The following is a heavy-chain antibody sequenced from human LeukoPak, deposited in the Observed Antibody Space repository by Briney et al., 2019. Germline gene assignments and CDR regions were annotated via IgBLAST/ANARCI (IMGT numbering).Heavy chain of an antibody. CDR2: ISGTGATI. CDR3: LRDRASVAFDY. Sequence: GGSLRLSCAASGFTFTTYSIHWVRQAPGKGLEWVSFISGTGATIQYADSVKGRFTISRDKAKNSVSLQMNSLRAEDTATYYCLRDRASVAFDYWGQGNLVTVSS. D-gene: IGHD6-19*01. CDR1: GFTFTTYS. J-gene: IGHJ4*02. V-gene: IGHV3-48*01.